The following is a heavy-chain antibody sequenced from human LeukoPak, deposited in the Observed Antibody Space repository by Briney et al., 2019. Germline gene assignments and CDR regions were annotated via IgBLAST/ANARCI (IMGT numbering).Heavy chain of an antibody. CDR2: IRRKAYGGKT. J-gene: IGHJ4*02. D-gene: IGHD3-22*01. Sequence: GGSLRLSCTASGFTFGDYAMSWVRQAPGKGLEWVGFIRRKAYGGKTEYAASVKGRFTISRDDSKSIAYLQMNSLKTEDTAVYYCTRVSELTKYYYDSSGYYQNFDYWGQGTLVTVSS. CDR1: GFTFGDYA. CDR3: TRVSELTKYYYDSSGYYQNFDY. V-gene: IGHV3-49*04.